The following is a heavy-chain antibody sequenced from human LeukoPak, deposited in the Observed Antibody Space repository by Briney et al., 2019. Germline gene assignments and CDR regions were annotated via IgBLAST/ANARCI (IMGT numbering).Heavy chain of an antibody. Sequence: SETLSLTCTVSGGSISSYHWSWIRQPPGKGREWIGYIYYSGSTNYNPSLKSRVTISVDTSKNQFSLKLSSVTAADTAVYYCAREPAVRGVTIRGVYFDYWGQGTLVTVSS. CDR1: GGSISSYH. V-gene: IGHV4-59*01. J-gene: IGHJ4*02. CDR2: IYYSGST. D-gene: IGHD3-10*01. CDR3: AREPAVRGVTIRGVYFDY.